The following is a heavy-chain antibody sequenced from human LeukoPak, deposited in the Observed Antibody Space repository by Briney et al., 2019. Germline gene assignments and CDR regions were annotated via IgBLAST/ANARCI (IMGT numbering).Heavy chain of an antibody. Sequence: GGSLRLSCAASGFTVSNNYISWVRQAPGKGLEWVSVIYSGGNTYYADSVKGRFTISRDNAKNSLYLQMNSLRAEDTAVYYCARLSGDYSYFDSWGQGALVTVSS. V-gene: IGHV3-53*01. D-gene: IGHD1-26*01. CDR2: IYSGGNT. CDR1: GFTVSNNY. CDR3: ARLSGDYSYFDS. J-gene: IGHJ4*02.